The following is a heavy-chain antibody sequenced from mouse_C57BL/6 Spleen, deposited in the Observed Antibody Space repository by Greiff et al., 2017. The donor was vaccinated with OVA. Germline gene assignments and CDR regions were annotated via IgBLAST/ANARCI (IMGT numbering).Heavy chain of an antibody. D-gene: IGHD2-5*01. Sequence: QVQLQQPGAELVRPGSSVKLSCKASGYTFTSSWMDWVKQRPGQGLEWIGNIYPSDSETHYNQKFKDKATLTVDKSSSTAYMQLSSLTSEDSAVYYCAREGVYSNYVVYAMDYWGQGTSVTVSS. CDR1: GYTFTSSW. CDR3: AREGVYSNYVVYAMDY. J-gene: IGHJ4*01. CDR2: IYPSDSET. V-gene: IGHV1-61*01.